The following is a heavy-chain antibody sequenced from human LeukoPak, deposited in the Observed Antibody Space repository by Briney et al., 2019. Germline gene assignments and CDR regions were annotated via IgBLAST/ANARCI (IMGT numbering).Heavy chain of an antibody. J-gene: IGHJ4*02. CDR2: ISGSGGST. CDR1: GFTFSGFA. D-gene: IGHD3-10*01. CDR3: ARDSPGDY. Sequence: GGSLRLSFAASGFTFSGFALSWVGQAQGKGLEWVSAISGSGGSTYYADSVKGRFTISRDNSKNTLYLQMNSLRAEDTAVYYCARDSPGDYWGQGTLVTVSS. V-gene: IGHV3-23*01.